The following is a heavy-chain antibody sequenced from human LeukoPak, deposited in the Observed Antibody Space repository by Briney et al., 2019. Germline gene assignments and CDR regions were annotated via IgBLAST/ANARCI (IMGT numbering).Heavy chain of an antibody. V-gene: IGHV4-38-2*02. J-gene: IGHJ4*02. Sequence: PSETLSLTCSVSGYSISSGYFWGWIRQPPGKGLEWVGNIHHSGNTYYNPSLKTRVTISVDTSNNQFSLKLTSVTAADTAVYYCARERPPSSSGYYDYWAQGTLATVSS. CDR1: GYSISSGYF. CDR2: IHHSGNT. D-gene: IGHD3-22*01. CDR3: ARERPPSSSGYYDY.